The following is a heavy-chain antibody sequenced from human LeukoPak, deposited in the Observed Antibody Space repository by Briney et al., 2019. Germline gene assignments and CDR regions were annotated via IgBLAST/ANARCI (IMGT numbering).Heavy chain of an antibody. CDR1: GFTFSNYW. V-gene: IGHV3-7*04. D-gene: IGHD6-13*01. CDR3: ARGGGMRSWYDFDY. CDR2: IKEAGSEK. J-gene: IGHJ4*02. Sequence: PGGSLRLSRAASGFTFSNYWMSWVRQAPGKGLEFMANIKEAGSEKYYVDSVKGRFTISRDNDKNSVHLQMNSLRAEDTAVYYCARGGGMRSWYDFDYWGQGTLVTVSS.